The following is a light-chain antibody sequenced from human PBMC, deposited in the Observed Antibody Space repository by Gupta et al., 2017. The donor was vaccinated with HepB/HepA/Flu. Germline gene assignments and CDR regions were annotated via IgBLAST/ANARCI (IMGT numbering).Light chain of an antibody. CDR2: KAS. CDR3: QQDNSFSPT. CDR1: QSIGTW. V-gene: IGKV1-5*03. J-gene: IGKJ1*01. Sequence: DIQMTQSPSTLSAFVGDRVAITCRASQSIGTWLAWYQQRPGKAPTLLIYKASTLESGVPSRFSDNGSGTEFTLTINSLQSDDFAIYYCQQDNSFSPTFGQGTKVEI.